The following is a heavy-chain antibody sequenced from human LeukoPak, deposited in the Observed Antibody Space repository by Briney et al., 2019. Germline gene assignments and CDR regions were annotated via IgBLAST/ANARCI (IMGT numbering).Heavy chain of an antibody. CDR1: GGTFSSYA. Sequence: GASVKVSCKASGGTFSSYAISWVRQAPGQGLEWMGGIIPIFGTANYAQKFQGRVTITADESTSTAYMGLSSLRSEDTAVYYCARDSTGTTGYYYYYYMDVWGKGTSVTVSS. D-gene: IGHD1-1*01. J-gene: IGHJ6*03. V-gene: IGHV1-69*01. CDR2: IIPIFGTA. CDR3: ARDSTGTTGYYYYYYMDV.